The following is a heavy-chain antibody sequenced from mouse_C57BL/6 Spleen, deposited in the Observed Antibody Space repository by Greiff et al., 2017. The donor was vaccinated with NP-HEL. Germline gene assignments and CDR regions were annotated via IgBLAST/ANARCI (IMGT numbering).Heavy chain of an antibody. Sequence: VQLQQSGAELVRPGTSVKVSCKASGYAFTNYLIEWVKQRPGQGLEWIGVINPGSGGTNYNEKFKGKATLTADKSSSTAYMQLSSLTSEDSAVYFCARRGYYGSSYYFDYWGQGTTLTVSS. CDR1: GYAFTNYL. J-gene: IGHJ2*01. CDR3: ARRGYYGSSYYFDY. V-gene: IGHV1-54*01. D-gene: IGHD1-1*01. CDR2: INPGSGGT.